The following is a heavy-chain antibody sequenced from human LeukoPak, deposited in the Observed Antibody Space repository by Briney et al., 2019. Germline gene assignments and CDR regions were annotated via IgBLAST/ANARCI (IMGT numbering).Heavy chain of an antibody. CDR2: ISWNSAYI. J-gene: IGHJ4*02. CDR3: AKDISGDIEVAVPEY. CDR1: GLTLILYG. Sequence: GASLRLSCAASGLTLILYGLGWLRHAARKGLEGVSGISWNSAYIGYADSVKGRFTISRDSAKNSLYLQMNSLRGEDTAFYYCAKDISGDIEVAVPEYWGQGTLVTVSS. V-gene: IGHV3-9*01. D-gene: IGHD6-19*01.